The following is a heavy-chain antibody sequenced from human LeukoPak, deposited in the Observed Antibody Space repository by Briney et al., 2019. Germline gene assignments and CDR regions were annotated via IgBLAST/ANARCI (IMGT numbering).Heavy chain of an antibody. CDR1: GYTFTSYD. CDR3: ARGSYGSGSYKDY. V-gene: IGHV1-8*01. Sequence: ASVKVSCKASGYTFTSYDINWVRQATGQGLEWMGWMNPNSGNTGYAQKFQGRVTMTRNTSISTAYMELSSRRCEDTAVEYCARGSYGSGSYKDYWGQGTLVTVSS. J-gene: IGHJ4*02. D-gene: IGHD3-10*01. CDR2: MNPNSGNT.